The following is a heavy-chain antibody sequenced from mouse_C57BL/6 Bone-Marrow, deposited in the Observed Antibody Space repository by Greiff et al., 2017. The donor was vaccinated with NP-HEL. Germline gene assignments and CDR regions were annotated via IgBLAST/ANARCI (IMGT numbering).Heavy chain of an antibody. CDR2: IDPSDSYT. Sequence: QVQLQQPGAELVRPGTSVKLSCKASGYTFTSYWMHWVKQRPGQGLEWIGVIDPSDSYTNYNQKFKGKATLTVDTSSSTAYMQLSSLTSEDSAVYYCTSPCYDYNAMAYWGQGTSVTVSS. D-gene: IGHD2-10*01. CDR3: TSPCYDYNAMAY. V-gene: IGHV1-59*01. CDR1: GYTFTSYW. J-gene: IGHJ4*01.